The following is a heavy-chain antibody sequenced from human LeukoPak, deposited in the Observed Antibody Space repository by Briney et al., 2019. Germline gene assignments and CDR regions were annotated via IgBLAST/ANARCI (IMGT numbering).Heavy chain of an antibody. CDR2: IYTSGST. Sequence: TSETLSLTCTVSGGSISSYYWSWIRQPAGKGLEWIGRIYTSGSTNYNPSLKSRVTMSVDTSKNQFSLKLSSVTAADTAVYYCARGVWEGYYYYMDVWGKGTTVTISS. CDR3: ARGVWEGYYYYMDV. D-gene: IGHD2-8*01. J-gene: IGHJ6*03. CDR1: GGSISSYY. V-gene: IGHV4-4*07.